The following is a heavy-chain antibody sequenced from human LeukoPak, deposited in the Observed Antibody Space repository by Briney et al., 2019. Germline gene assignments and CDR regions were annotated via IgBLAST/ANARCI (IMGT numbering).Heavy chain of an antibody. D-gene: IGHD3-10*01. J-gene: IGHJ3*02. V-gene: IGHV2-5*01. CDR3: AHYGSGSYGGDDAFDI. CDR1: GFSLSTSGVS. Sequence: SGPTLVNPTQTLTLTCTFSGFSLSTSGVSVGWIRQPPGKALEWLALIYWNDDKRYSPSLKSRLTITKDTSKNQVVLTMTNMDPVETATYYCAHYGSGSYGGDDAFDIWGQGTMVTVSS. CDR2: IYWNDDK.